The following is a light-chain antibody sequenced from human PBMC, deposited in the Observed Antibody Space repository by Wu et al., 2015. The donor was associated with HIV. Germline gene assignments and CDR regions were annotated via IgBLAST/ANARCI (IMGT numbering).Light chain of an antibody. J-gene: IGKJ3*01. V-gene: IGKV3-15*01. Sequence: EIVMTQSPATLSVSPGDRATLSCRASQSVSSNLAWYQQKSGQAPRLLIYGASTRATGIPDRFSGSGSGTEFTLTISSLHSEDFAVYYCQQYNNWPPLFTFGPGTKVDIK. CDR2: GAS. CDR3: QQYNNWPPLFT. CDR1: QSVSSN.